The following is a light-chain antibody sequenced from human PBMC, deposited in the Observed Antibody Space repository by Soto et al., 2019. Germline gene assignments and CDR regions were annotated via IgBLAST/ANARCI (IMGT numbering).Light chain of an antibody. CDR1: QSVTSNY. CDR2: GAS. J-gene: IGKJ5*01. CDR3: QQYGSSPST. V-gene: IGKV3-20*01. Sequence: EIVLTQSPGTLSLYTGERATLSCRASQSVTSNYFAWYQQKPGQAPRLLIYGASSRATGIPDRFSGSGSGTDFTLTISRLEPEDFAVYYCQQYGSSPSTFGQGTRLEIK.